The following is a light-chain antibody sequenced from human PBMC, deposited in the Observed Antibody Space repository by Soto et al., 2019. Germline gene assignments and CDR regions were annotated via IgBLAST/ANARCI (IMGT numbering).Light chain of an antibody. CDR2: VAS. CDR3: QQSFGSPPIT. V-gene: IGKV1-39*01. Sequence: DIQMTQSPSSLSASLGDTVTISCRASQNIENYLHWYQQKAGKAPEVLLYVASVLKDGVSSRFSGSGYGTDFTLTITTLHPEDFAMYYCQQSFGSPPITFGQGTRLDIK. CDR1: QNIENY. J-gene: IGKJ5*01.